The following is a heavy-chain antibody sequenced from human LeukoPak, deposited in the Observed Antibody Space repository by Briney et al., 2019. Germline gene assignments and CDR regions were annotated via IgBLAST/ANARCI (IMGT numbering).Heavy chain of an antibody. Sequence: PSETLSLTCTVSGGSISSSSYYWGWIRQPPGKGLEWIGSIYYSGSTYYNPSLKSRVTISVDTSKNQFSLKLSSVTAADTAVYYCARRGYYDSSDYWGQGTLVTVSS. CDR2: IYYSGST. V-gene: IGHV4-39*01. CDR3: ARRGYYDSSDY. CDR1: GGSISSSSYY. D-gene: IGHD3-22*01. J-gene: IGHJ4*02.